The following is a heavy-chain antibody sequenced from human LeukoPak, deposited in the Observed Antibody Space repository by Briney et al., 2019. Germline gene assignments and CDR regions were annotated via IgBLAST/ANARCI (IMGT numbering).Heavy chain of an antibody. Sequence: PGGSLRLSCAASGFTFSSYSMNWVRQAPGKGLEWVSYISSSSSAIYYADSVKGRFTISRDNAKNSLYLQMNSLRAEDTAMYYCARSRGYCSSTSCPPNWFDPWGQGTLVTVSS. CDR1: GFTFSSYS. J-gene: IGHJ5*02. CDR3: ARSRGYCSSTSCPPNWFDP. V-gene: IGHV3-48*04. CDR2: ISSSSSAI. D-gene: IGHD2-2*01.